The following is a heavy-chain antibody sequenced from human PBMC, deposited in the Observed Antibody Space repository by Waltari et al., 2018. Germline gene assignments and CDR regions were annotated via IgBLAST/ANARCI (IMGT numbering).Heavy chain of an antibody. Sequence: EVQLVESGGGLVKPGGSLRLSCAASGFTFSSYSMNWVRQAPGKGLEWVSSISSSSSYIYYADSVKGRFTISRDNAKNSLYLQMNSLRSEDTAVYYCVKVVVTAIRGDAFDIWGQGTMVTVSS. V-gene: IGHV3-21*04. CDR3: VKVVVTAIRGDAFDI. J-gene: IGHJ3*02. CDR2: ISSSSSYI. CDR1: GFTFSSYS. D-gene: IGHD2-21*02.